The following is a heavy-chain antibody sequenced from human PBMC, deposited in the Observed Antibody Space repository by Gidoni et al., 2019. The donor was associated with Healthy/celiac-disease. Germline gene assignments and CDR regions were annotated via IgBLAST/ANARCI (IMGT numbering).Heavy chain of an antibody. CDR3: ARDSNGSFDY. D-gene: IGHD3-10*01. V-gene: IGHV4-39*07. J-gene: IGHJ4*02. CDR2: IYYSGST. CDR1: GGSISSSSYY. Sequence: QLQLQESGPGLVKPSETLSLTCTVSGGSISSSSYYWGWVRQPPGKGLEWIGSIYYSGSTYYNPSLKSRVTISVDTSKNQFSLKLSSVTAADTAVYYCARDSNGSFDYWGQGTLVTVSS.